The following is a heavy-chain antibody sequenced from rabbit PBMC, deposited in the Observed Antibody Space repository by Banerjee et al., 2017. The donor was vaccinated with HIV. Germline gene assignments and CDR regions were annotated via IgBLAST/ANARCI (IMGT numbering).Heavy chain of an antibody. D-gene: IGHD2-1*01. CDR3: AREDQTTCDYGCVNL. CDR2: IVTGGSGAT. Sequence: QSLEESGGDLVKPGASLTLTCKASGFSLSNNYVMCWVRQAPGKGLEWVACIVTGGSGATVYATWAKGRFTISRTSSTTVTLQMTSLTAADTATYFCAREDQTTCDYGCVNLWGPGTLVTVS. J-gene: IGHJ6*01. CDR1: GFSLSNNYV. V-gene: IGHV1S40*01.